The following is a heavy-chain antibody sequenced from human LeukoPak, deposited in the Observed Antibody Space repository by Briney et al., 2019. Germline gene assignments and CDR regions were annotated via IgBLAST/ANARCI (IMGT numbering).Heavy chain of an antibody. Sequence: GSLRLSCAASGFTFSAYAMAWVRQAPGKGLEWIGYIYYSGSTNYNPSLKSRVTISVDTSKNQFSLKLSSVTAADTAVYYCARSQFDSSGLDAFHIWGQGTMVTVSS. CDR2: IYYSGST. V-gene: IGHV4-59*01. CDR1: GFTFSAYA. J-gene: IGHJ3*02. D-gene: IGHD3-22*01. CDR3: ARSQFDSSGLDAFHI.